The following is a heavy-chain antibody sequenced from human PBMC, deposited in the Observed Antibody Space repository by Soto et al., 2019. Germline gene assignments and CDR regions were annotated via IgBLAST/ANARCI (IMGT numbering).Heavy chain of an antibody. Sequence: SLTCTVSGGSVSSGSYYWSWIRQPPGKGLEWIGYIYYSGSTNYNPSLKSRVTISVDTSKNQFSLKLSSVTAADTAVYYCATVTADYGSGSYYSWFDPWGQGTLVTVSS. V-gene: IGHV4-61*01. CDR2: IYYSGST. D-gene: IGHD3-10*01. CDR1: GGSVSSGSYY. J-gene: IGHJ5*02. CDR3: ATVTADYGSGSYYSWFDP.